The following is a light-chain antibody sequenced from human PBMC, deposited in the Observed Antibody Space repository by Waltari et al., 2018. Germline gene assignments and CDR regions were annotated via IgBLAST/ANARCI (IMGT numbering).Light chain of an antibody. J-gene: IGKJ3*01. Sequence: ELVFTQSSDTLSLSRGETVTLSCRASESVPSTYLAWYQQRHGQDARLLIYGGSRSATGIPDRFSGRGSGIDFTLTISRLEHEDFAVYYCQHYGSSPLFTFGPGTRVDVK. CDR3: QHYGSSPLFT. V-gene: IGKV3-20*01. CDR2: GGS. CDR1: ESVPSTY.